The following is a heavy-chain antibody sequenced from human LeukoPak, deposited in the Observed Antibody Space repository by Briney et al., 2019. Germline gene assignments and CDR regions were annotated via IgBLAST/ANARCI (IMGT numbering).Heavy chain of an antibody. CDR2: ISSSSSYI. CDR3: ARGPLYIANYFDY. Sequence: GGSLRLSCAASGFTFSSYSMNWVRQAPGKGLEWVSSISSSSSYIYYADSVKGRFTISRDNAKNSLYLQTNSLRAEDTAVYYCARGPLYIANYFDYWGQGTLVTVSS. J-gene: IGHJ4*02. D-gene: IGHD5-12*01. V-gene: IGHV3-21*01. CDR1: GFTFSSYS.